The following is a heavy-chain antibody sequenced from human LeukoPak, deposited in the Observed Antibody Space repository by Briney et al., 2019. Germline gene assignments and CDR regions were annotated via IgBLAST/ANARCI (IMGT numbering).Heavy chain of an antibody. J-gene: IGHJ4*02. CDR2: IYYHGST. D-gene: IGHD6-13*01. V-gene: IGHV4-61*01. Sequence: PSETLALTCTVSGDPISGYSNYKWSWIRQPPGKGLEWIGYIYYHGSTNYNPSLKSRVTIPVDTSKNQFSLKLSSVTAADTAVYYCAREYSGFDYWGQGTLVTVSS. CDR3: AREYSGFDY. CDR1: GDPISGYSNYK.